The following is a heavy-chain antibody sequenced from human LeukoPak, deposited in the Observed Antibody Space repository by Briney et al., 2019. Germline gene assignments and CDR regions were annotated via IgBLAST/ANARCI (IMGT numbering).Heavy chain of an antibody. J-gene: IGHJ4*02. V-gene: IGHV4-4*02. CDR1: GGSISSSNW. CDR2: IFHSGST. Sequence: SGTLSLTCAVSGGSISSSNWWTWVRQPPGKGLEWIGEIFHSGSTYYNPSLKSRVTISVDTSKNQFSLKLSSVTAADTTVYYCARRSIGYCSGGSCYHPTHFDYWGQGTLVTVSS. CDR3: ARRSIGYCSGGSCYHPTHFDY. D-gene: IGHD2-15*01.